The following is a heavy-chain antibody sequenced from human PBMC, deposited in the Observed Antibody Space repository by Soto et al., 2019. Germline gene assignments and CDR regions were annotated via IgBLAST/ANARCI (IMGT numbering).Heavy chain of an antibody. CDR3: ATNHDDISGRTPLLFDS. Sequence: QVQLQESGPGLVKPSQTLSLTCTVSGDSIGTGGYYWDWIRQHPGKGPEWIGYIHYSGNTYYNPSLKSRLTISLDTSKNQFSRHLSSVTAADTTVYYCATNHDDISGRTPLLFDSWGQGTLVTVSS. CDR2: IHYSGNT. CDR1: GDSIGTGGYY. D-gene: IGHD3-22*01. V-gene: IGHV4-31*03. J-gene: IGHJ4*02.